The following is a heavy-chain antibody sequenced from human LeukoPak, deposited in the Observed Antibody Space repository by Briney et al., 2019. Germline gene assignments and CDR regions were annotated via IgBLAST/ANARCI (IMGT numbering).Heavy chain of an antibody. CDR3: ARHPELYFFDY. D-gene: IGHD3-10*01. J-gene: IGHJ4*02. V-gene: IGHV4-61*01. CDR2: ISYSGST. Sequence: SETLSLTCTVSGGSVSSGSYYWSWIRQPPGRGLEWIGYISYSGSTNYNPSLKSRVTISADTSKNQVSLTLSSVTAADTAVYYCARHPELYFFDYWGQGTLVTVSS. CDR1: GGSVSSGSYY.